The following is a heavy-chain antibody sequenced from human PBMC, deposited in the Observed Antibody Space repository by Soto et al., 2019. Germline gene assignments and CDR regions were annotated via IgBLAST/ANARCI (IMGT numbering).Heavy chain of an antibody. CDR2: ISAYNGNT. J-gene: IGHJ6*02. Sequence: QVQLVQSGAEVKKPGASVKVSCKASGYTFTSYGISWVRQAPGHGLEWMGWISAYNGNTNYAQKLQGRVTMTTDTSTSTAYMELRSLRSDDTAVYYCARSESYDFWRHYYYGMDVWGQGTTVTVSS. CDR3: ARSESYDFWRHYYYGMDV. CDR1: GYTFTSYG. D-gene: IGHD3-3*01. V-gene: IGHV1-18*01.